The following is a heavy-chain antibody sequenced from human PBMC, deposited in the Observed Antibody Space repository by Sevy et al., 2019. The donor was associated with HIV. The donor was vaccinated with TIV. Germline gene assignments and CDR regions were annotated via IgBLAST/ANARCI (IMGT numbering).Heavy chain of an antibody. D-gene: IGHD3-16*01. J-gene: IGHJ4*02. V-gene: IGHV3-30*09. CDR1: GFNFSTYA. Sequence: GGSLRLSCSVSGFNFSTYAMHWVRQAPGKGLEWVAVISSGVIRKYYGASVRGRFAISRDNCNNTLSLQMNSLRIEDTAVYYCAREARGDAALPDYWGQGTLVTVSS. CDR3: AREARGDAALPDY. CDR2: ISSGVIRK.